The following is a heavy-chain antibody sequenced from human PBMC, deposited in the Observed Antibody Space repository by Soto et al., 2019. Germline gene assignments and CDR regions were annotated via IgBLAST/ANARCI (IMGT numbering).Heavy chain of an antibody. Sequence: ASVKVSCKASGGTFSNYAISWVRQAPGQGLEWMGGIIPIFGTANYAQKFQGRVTISADESTSTAYMELSSLRPEDTAVYYCARDGSYYDSSGYYYLYWGQGTLVTVSS. J-gene: IGHJ4*02. CDR1: GGTFSNYA. V-gene: IGHV1-69*13. D-gene: IGHD3-22*01. CDR2: IIPIFGTA. CDR3: ARDGSYYDSSGYYYLY.